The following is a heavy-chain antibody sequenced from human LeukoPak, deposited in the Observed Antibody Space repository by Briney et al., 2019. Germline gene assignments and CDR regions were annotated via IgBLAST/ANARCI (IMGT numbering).Heavy chain of an antibody. Sequence: GGSLRLSCAASGFAFSSYYMNWVRQAPGRGLEWVANIKPDGSEENYVDSVRGRFTISRDNAKNSVYLQMNSLRADDTALYYCVRGHYADYTSQGTLVTVSS. CDR1: GFAFSSYY. V-gene: IGHV3-7*01. J-gene: IGHJ4*02. CDR3: VRGHYADY. CDR2: IKPDGSEE.